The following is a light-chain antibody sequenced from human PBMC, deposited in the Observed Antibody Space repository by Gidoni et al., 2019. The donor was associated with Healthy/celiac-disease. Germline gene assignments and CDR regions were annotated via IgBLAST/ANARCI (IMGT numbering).Light chain of an antibody. V-gene: IGKV3-20*01. CDR1: QSVSSSY. J-gene: IGKJ1*01. CDR3: QQYGSSPRT. Sequence: EIVLTQSPGTMSLSPGERATLSCRASQSVSSSYLAWYHQKPGQPPRLLIYGAASRATGIPDRVSGSGSVTDFTLTISRLEPEDFAVYYCQQYGSSPRTFGQXTKVEIK. CDR2: GAA.